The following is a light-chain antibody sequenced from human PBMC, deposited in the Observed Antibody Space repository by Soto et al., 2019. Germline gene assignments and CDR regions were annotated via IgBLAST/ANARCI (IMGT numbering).Light chain of an antibody. CDR1: QAIRND. V-gene: IGKV1-6*01. Sequence: AIQMTQSPSSLSASVGDRVTITCRASQAIRNDLGWYQQKPGKAPKLLVYAASSLQSGVPSRFRGSGSGTDFTLTISSLKPEDFETYYCQQYETFSGTFGPGTKVDIK. J-gene: IGKJ1*01. CDR3: QQYETFSGT. CDR2: AAS.